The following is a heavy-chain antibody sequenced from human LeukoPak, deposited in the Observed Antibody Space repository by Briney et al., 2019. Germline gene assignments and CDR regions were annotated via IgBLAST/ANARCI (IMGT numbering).Heavy chain of an antibody. D-gene: IGHD1-7*01. J-gene: IGHJ5*02. V-gene: IGHV1-8*01. CDR1: GYTFTSYD. CDR3: ARVGGETGTVRFDP. CDR2: MNPNSGNT. Sequence: ASVKVSCKASGYTFTSYDINWVRQATGQGLEWMGWMNPNSGNTGYAQKFQGRVTMTRNTSISTAYMELSSLRSEDTAVYYCARVGGETGTVRFDPWGQGTLVTVSS.